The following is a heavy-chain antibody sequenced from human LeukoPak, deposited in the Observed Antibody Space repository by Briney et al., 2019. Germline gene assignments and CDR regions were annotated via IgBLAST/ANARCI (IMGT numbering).Heavy chain of an antibody. CDR1: GFTFGSHW. J-gene: IGHJ4*02. V-gene: IGHV3-7*01. D-gene: IGHD3-9*01. CDR2: IQPDGTGK. Sequence: GGSLRLSCAASGFTFGSHWMTWVRQAPGMGLEWVANIQPDGTGKEFVGPVKGRFSIPRDNAENSLYLQMNSLRAEDTAVYYCARWNYDSLTGYYIDYWGQGTLVAVSS. CDR3: ARWNYDSLTGYYIDY.